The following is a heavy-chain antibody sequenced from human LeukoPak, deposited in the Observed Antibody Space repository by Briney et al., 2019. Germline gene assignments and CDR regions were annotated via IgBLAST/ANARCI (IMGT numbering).Heavy chain of an antibody. D-gene: IGHD2-15*01. Sequence: SETLSLTCSVSGVSISGYYWSWIRQPPGKGLEWIGYIYSTGGTNYNPSLKSRVIISLDTSKNQFSLGLSSVTAADTAVYYCARDFCSDGSCYSYFHYWGQGILVTVSS. V-gene: IGHV4-59*01. J-gene: IGHJ4*02. CDR1: GVSISGYY. CDR2: IYSTGGT. CDR3: ARDFCSDGSCYSYFHY.